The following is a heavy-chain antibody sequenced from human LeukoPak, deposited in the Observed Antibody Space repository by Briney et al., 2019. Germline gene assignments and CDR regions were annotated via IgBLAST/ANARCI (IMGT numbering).Heavy chain of an antibody. J-gene: IGHJ4*02. CDR1: GFTFSSYW. CDR2: IKQDGSEK. V-gene: IGHV3-7*03. CDR3: AGGYYDILTGYSGPGRYFDY. D-gene: IGHD3-9*01. Sequence: GGSLRLSCAASGFTFSSYWMSWVRQAPGKGLEWVANIKQDGSEKYYVDSVKGRFTISRDNAKNSLYLQMNSLRAEDTAVYYCAGGYYDILTGYSGPGRYFDYWGQGTLVTVSS.